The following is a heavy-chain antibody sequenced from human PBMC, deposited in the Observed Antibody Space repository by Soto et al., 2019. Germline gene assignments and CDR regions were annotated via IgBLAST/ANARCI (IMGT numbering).Heavy chain of an antibody. CDR2: IKQDGSEK. J-gene: IGHJ3*02. CDR1: GFTFSSYW. CDR3: ARFTFGGVIAPGHAFDI. Sequence: EVQLVESGGGLVQPGGSLRLSCAASGFTFSSYWMSWVRQAPGKGLEWVANIKQDGSEKYYVDSVKGRFTISRDNAKNSLYLQMNSLRAEDTAVYYCARFTFGGVIAPGHAFDIWGQGTMVTVSS. V-gene: IGHV3-7*01. D-gene: IGHD3-16*02.